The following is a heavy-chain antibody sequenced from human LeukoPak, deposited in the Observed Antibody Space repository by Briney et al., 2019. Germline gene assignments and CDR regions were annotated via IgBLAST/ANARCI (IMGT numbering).Heavy chain of an antibody. D-gene: IGHD2-15*01. J-gene: IGHJ6*04. CDR3: AKEDRHYGMDV. CDR2: ISYDGSNK. Sequence: PGGSLRLSCAASGFTFSSYGMHWVRQAPGKGLEWVAVISYDGSNKYYADSVKGRFTISRDNSKNTLYLQMNSLRAEDTAVYYCAKEDRHYGMDVWGKGTTVTVSS. CDR1: GFTFSSYG. V-gene: IGHV3-30*18.